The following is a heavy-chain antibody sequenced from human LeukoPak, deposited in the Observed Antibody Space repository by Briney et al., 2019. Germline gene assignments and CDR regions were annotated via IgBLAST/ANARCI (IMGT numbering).Heavy chain of an antibody. CDR3: AKALNYWYFDL. V-gene: IGHV3-23*01. CDR2: SGADGGST. CDR1: GFTFISYD. Sequence: GGSLRLSCAAPGFTFISYDMSWVRQAPGKGLEWVSASGADGGSTYADSVKGRFTISRDNSRNTLYLQMNSLRAEDTATYYCAKALNYWYFDLWGRGNLVTVSS. J-gene: IGHJ2*01.